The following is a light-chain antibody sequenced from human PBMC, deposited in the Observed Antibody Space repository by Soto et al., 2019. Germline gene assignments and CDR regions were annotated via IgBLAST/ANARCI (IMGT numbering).Light chain of an antibody. CDR3: MQALQSLN. V-gene: IGKV2-28*01. Sequence: DVVMTQTPLSSPVTLGEPASISCMSSQILLYNNTYNYLDWYVQKPGQSPQLLIYFGSNRAPGVPDRFSGSGSGTDFTLKINRVEAEDVGTYYCMQALQSLNFGQGTRLEIK. CDR2: FGS. CDR1: QILLYNNTYNY. J-gene: IGKJ5*01.